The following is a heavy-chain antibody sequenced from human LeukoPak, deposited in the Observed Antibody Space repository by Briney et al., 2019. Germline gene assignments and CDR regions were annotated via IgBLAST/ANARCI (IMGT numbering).Heavy chain of an antibody. CDR1: GDSISSNSYH. D-gene: IGHD5-18*01. V-gene: IGHV4-39*01. CDR2: IDYSGNT. J-gene: IGHJ5*02. CDR3: VRRVNTYGGWFDR. Sequence: SETLSLTRSVSGDSISSNSYHWGWIRPSPGKGLEWFGTIDYSGNTYYNPSLNSRVTISADTSTNQFSLKLSSVTAADTAIYYCVRRVNTYGGWFDRWGQGALVTVSS.